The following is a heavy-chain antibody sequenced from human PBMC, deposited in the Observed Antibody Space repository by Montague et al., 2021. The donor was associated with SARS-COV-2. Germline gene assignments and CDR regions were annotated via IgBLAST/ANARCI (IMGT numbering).Heavy chain of an antibody. D-gene: IGHD3-3*01. V-gene: IGHV4-39*01. J-gene: IGHJ6*02. CDR1: GGSISSSSCY. CDR2: IYYSGST. CDR3: ARQPTRGITIFGVVTDYGMDV. Sequence: SETLSLTCTVSGGSISSSSCYWGWIRQPPGKGLEWIGYIYYSGSTYYNPPLKSRVTISVDTSKNQFSLKLSSVTAADTAVYYCARQPTRGITIFGVVTDYGMDVWGQGTTVTVSS.